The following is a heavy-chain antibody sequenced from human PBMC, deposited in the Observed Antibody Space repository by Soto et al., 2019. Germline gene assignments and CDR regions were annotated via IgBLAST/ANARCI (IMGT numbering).Heavy chain of an antibody. CDR2: ISGSGDRT. J-gene: IGHJ4*02. CDR1: GFSFNIYA. V-gene: IGHV3-23*01. D-gene: IGHD3-16*02. Sequence: GGSLRLSCAASGFSFNIYAMSWVRQAPGKGLEWVSGISGSGDRTHYVDSVKGRFTISRDNVKNTLYLQMNSLRAEDTALYYCAKASTYEYVWGSFRYYFDHWGQGALVTVSS. CDR3: AKASTYEYVWGSFRYYFDH.